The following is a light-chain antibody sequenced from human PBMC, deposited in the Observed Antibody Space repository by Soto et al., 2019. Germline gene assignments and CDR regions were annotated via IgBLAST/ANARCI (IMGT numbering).Light chain of an antibody. J-gene: IGKJ1*01. CDR1: QSVSNY. CDR2: DAS. CDR3: QQYGDSPVT. V-gene: IGKV3-20*01. Sequence: EIVMTQSPGTLSLSPGERATLSCTASQSVSNYLAWYQQKPGQAPRLLISDASDRATGIPDRFSGSGSGTDFTLTITRLVPEDFAVYYCQQYGDSPVTFGQGTKVEI.